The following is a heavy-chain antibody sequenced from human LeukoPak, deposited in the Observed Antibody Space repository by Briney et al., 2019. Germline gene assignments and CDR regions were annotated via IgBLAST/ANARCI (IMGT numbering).Heavy chain of an antibody. D-gene: IGHD2-2*01. V-gene: IGHV1-8*03. CDR2: MNPNSGNT. CDR1: GYTFTSYD. Sequence: EASVKVSCKASGYTFTSYDINWVRQAPGQGLEWMGWMNPNSGNTGYAQKFQGRVTITRNTSISTAYMELSSLRSEDTAVYYCARCYKGGSISCCFDYWGQGTLVTVSS. CDR3: ARCYKGGSISCCFDY. J-gene: IGHJ4*02.